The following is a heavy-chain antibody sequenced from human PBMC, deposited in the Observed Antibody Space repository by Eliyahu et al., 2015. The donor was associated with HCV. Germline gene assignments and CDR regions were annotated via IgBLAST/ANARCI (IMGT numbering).Heavy chain of an antibody. CDR3: ARGGLLLYWFDP. CDR1: GGSFSGYY. D-gene: IGHD2-15*01. J-gene: IGHJ5*02. CDR2: INHSGST. Sequence: QVQLQQWGAGLLKPSETLSXTCAVYGGSFSGYYWSWIRQPPGKGLEXIGEINHSGSTNYNPSLKSRVTISVDTSKNQFSLKLSSVTAADTAVYYCARGGLLLYWFDPWGQGTLVTVSS. V-gene: IGHV4-34*01.